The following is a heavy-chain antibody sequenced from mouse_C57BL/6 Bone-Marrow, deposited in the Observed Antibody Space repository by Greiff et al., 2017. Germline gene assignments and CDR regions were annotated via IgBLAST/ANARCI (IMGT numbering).Heavy chain of an antibody. CDR2: ISDGGSYT. Sequence: EVMLVESGGGLVKPGGSLKLSCAASGFTFSSYAMSWVRQTPEKRLEWVATISDGGSYTYHPDNVKGRFTISRDNAKNNLYLQMSHLKSEDTAMYYCARERGITTVVVPMDYWGQGTSVTVSS. CDR3: ARERGITTVVVPMDY. CDR1: GFTFSSYA. J-gene: IGHJ4*01. V-gene: IGHV5-4*01. D-gene: IGHD1-1*01.